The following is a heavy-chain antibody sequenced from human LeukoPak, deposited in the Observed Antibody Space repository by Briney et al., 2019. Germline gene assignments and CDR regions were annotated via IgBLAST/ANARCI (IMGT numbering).Heavy chain of an antibody. D-gene: IGHD1-26*01. CDR2: IKSKTDGGTT. J-gene: IGHJ4*02. V-gene: IGHV3-15*01. CDR1: GFTFSSYA. Sequence: GGSLRLSCAASGFTFSSYAMSWVRQAPGKGLEWVGRIKSKTDGGTTDYAAPVKGRFTISRDDSKNTLYLQMNSLKTKDTAVYYCTTQYGGSYSYYWGQGTLVTVSS. CDR3: TTQYGGSYSYY.